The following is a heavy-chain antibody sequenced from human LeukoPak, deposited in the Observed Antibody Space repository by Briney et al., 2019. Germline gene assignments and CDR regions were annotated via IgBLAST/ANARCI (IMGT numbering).Heavy chain of an antibody. Sequence: SENLSLTCTVSGGSISSSSYYWGWIRQPPGKGLEWIGSIYYSGSTYYNPSLKSRVTISVDTSKTQFSLKLSSVTAADTAVYYCAREGAYYDSSGYLRGSDAFDIWGQGTMVTVSS. V-gene: IGHV4-39*07. CDR1: GGSISSSSYY. D-gene: IGHD3-22*01. CDR2: IYYSGST. CDR3: AREGAYYDSSGYLRGSDAFDI. J-gene: IGHJ3*02.